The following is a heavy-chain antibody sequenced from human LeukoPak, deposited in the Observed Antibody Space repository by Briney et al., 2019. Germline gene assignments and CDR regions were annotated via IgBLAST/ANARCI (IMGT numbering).Heavy chain of an antibody. Sequence: GGSLRLSCAASGFTFSTYWMSWVRQAPGKGLEWVANIKQGGSEKYYVDSVKGRFTISRDNAKNSLYLQMNSLRAEDTAMYYCARDSAGNDYWGQGTLVTVSS. J-gene: IGHJ4*02. CDR1: GFTFSTYW. CDR3: ARDSAGNDY. V-gene: IGHV3-7*01. CDR2: IKQGGSEK. D-gene: IGHD6-13*01.